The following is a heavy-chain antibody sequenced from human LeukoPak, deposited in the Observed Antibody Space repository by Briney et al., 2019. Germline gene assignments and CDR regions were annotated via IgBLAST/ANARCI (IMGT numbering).Heavy chain of an antibody. CDR1: GFIFSTYG. Sequence: GGSLRLSCAASGFIFSTYGMHWVRQAPGKGLEGVTFMKYDGSEEYYEDSVKGRFTISRDNSKTTLYLQMDSLRGEDTAVYYCAGKAAAYYFVYWGQGTLVTVSS. CDR2: MKYDGSEE. CDR3: AGKAAAYYFVY. V-gene: IGHV3-30*02. D-gene: IGHD2-2*01. J-gene: IGHJ4*02.